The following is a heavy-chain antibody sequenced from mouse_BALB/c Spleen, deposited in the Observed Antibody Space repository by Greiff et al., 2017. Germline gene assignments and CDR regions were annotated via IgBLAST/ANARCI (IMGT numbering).Heavy chain of an antibody. Sequence: EVKLMESGGGLVKPGGSLKLSCAASGFTFSDYYMYWVRQTPEKRLEWVATISDGGSYTYYPDSVKGRFTISRDNAKNNLYLQMSSLKSEDTAMYYCARAYYGSRDWYFDVWGAGTTVTVSS. J-gene: IGHJ1*01. CDR1: GFTFSDYY. CDR2: ISDGGSYT. CDR3: ARAYYGSRDWYFDV. V-gene: IGHV5-4*02. D-gene: IGHD1-1*01.